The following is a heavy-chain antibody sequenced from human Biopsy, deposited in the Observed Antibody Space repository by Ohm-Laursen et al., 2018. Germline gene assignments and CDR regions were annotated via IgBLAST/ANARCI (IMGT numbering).Heavy chain of an antibody. CDR3: ARGMRSSGWPYFDS. CDR1: GDSISSYY. V-gene: IGHV4-59*01. J-gene: IGHJ4*02. D-gene: IGHD6-19*01. Sequence: GTLSLTCAVSGDSISSYYWTWIRQPPGQGLEYIGYIYDRGSTANYNPSLESRVTMSVDMPKNQFSLKLSSVTAADTAIYYCARGMRSSGWPYFDSWGQGTLVTVSS. CDR2: IYDRGST.